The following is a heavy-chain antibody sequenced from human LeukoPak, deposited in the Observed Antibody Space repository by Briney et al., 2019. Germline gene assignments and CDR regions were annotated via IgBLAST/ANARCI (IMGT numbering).Heavy chain of an antibody. CDR1: GYTFTGYY. Sequence: ASVKVSCKASGYTFTGYYMHWVRQAPGQGLEWMGWINPNSGGTNYAQKFQGRVTMTRDTSISTAYMELSRLRSDDTAVYYCARERRDGINWIDYWGQGTLVTVSS. V-gene: IGHV1-2*02. J-gene: IGHJ4*02. D-gene: IGHD5-24*01. CDR3: ARERRDGINWIDY. CDR2: INPNSGGT.